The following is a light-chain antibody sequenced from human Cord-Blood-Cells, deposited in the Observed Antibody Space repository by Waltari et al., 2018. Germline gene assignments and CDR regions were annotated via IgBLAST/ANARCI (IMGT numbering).Light chain of an antibody. CDR2: EGS. V-gene: IGLV2-23*01. CDR1: SSDVGSYNL. J-gene: IGLJ2*01. Sequence: QSALTQPASVSGSPGQSITISCTGTSSDVGSYNLVSWYQQHPGKAPKLMIYEGSKRPSGFSNRFSGSKSGNTASLTISGLQAEDEADYYCCSYAGSSTLRVVFGGGTKLTVL. CDR3: CSYAGSSTLRVV.